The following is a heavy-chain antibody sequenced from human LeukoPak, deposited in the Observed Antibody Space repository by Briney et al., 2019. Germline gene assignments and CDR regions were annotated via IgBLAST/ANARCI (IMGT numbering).Heavy chain of an antibody. Sequence: GGSLRLSCAASGFTFSSYAMSWVRQAPGKGLEWVSAISGSGGSTYYADSVKGRFTISRDNSKNTLYLQMNNLRAEDTAVYYCAKDFRGSYLIDYWGQGTLVTVSS. CDR1: GFTFSSYA. J-gene: IGHJ4*02. CDR2: ISGSGGST. D-gene: IGHD1-26*01. V-gene: IGHV3-23*01. CDR3: AKDFRGSYLIDY.